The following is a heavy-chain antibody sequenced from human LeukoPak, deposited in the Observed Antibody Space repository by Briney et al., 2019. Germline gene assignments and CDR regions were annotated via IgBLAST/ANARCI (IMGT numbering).Heavy chain of an antibody. J-gene: IGHJ4*02. D-gene: IGHD2-15*01. CDR3: ARETLRNFDY. CDR1: GFTFSTYA. CDR2: ISDSGGST. V-gene: IGHV3-23*01. Sequence: PGGSLRLSCAASGFTFSTYAMSWVRQAPGKGLEWVSSISDSGGSTYYADSVKGRFTISRDNSKNTLYLQMNSLRPEDTSMYYCARETLRNFDYWGRGTLVTVSS.